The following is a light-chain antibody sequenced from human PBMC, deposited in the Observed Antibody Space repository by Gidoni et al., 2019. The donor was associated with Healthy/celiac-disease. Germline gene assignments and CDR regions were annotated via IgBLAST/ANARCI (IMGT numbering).Light chain of an antibody. J-gene: IGLJ2*01. CDR2: EVS. CDR1: SSDVSGYNY. Sequence: QSALTQPASVSGSPGQSITISCTGTSSDVSGYNYVSWYQQHPGKAPKLMIYEVSTRPSGVSNRFSGSKSGNTASLTISGLQAEDEADYYCSSYTSSSTLFGGGTKLTVL. CDR3: SSYTSSSTL. V-gene: IGLV2-14*01.